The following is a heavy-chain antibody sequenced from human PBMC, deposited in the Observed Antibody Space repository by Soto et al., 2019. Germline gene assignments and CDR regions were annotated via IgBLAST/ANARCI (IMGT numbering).Heavy chain of an antibody. CDR2: ISYDGSNK. Sequence: HPGGSLRLSCAASGFTFSSYGMHWVRQAPGKGLEWVAVISYDGSNKYYADSVKGRFTISRDNSKNTLYLQMNSLRAEDTAVYYCAKDLWAFMTTVTANWFDPWGQGTLVTVSS. CDR3: AKDLWAFMTTVTANWFDP. V-gene: IGHV3-30*18. D-gene: IGHD4-17*01. CDR1: GFTFSSYG. J-gene: IGHJ5*02.